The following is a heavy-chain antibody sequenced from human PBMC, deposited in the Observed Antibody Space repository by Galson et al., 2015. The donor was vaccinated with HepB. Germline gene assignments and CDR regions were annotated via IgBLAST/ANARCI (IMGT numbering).Heavy chain of an antibody. CDR2: ISYDGSNK. CDR1: GFTFSSYA. CDR3: ARETYYYDSSGYWAPESFQH. Sequence: SLRLSCAASGFTFSSYAMHWVRQAPGKGLEWVAVISYDGSNKYYADSVKGRFTISRDNSKNTLYLQMNSLRAEDTAVYYCARETYYYDSSGYWAPESFQHWGQGTLVTVSS. V-gene: IGHV3-30*04. J-gene: IGHJ1*01. D-gene: IGHD3-22*01.